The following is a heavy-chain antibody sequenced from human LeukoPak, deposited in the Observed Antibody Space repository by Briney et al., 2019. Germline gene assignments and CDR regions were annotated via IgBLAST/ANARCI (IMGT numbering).Heavy chain of an antibody. Sequence: GSSVEVSCKATGGTFSSYTISWVRQAPGQGLEWMGRIIPILGIANYAQKFQGRVTITADKSTSTAYMELSSLRSEDTAVYYCAHVDYYIDYWGQGTLVTVSS. J-gene: IGHJ4*02. CDR2: IIPILGIA. CDR1: GGTFSSYT. D-gene: IGHD3-10*01. CDR3: AHVDYYIDY. V-gene: IGHV1-69*02.